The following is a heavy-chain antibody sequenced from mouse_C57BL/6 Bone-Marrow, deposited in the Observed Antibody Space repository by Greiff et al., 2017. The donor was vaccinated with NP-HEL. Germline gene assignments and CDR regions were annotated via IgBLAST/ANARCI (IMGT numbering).Heavy chain of an antibody. CDR1: GYTFTDYY. CDR3: ARSHYYGTPFDY. V-gene: IGHV1-19*01. Sequence: EVQLQQSGPVLVKPGASVKMSCKASGYTFTDYYMNWVKQSHGKSLEWIGVINPYNGGTSYNQKFKGKATLTVDKSSSTAYMELNSLTSEDSAVYYCARSHYYGTPFDYWGKGTTLTASS. D-gene: IGHD1-1*01. CDR2: INPYNGGT. J-gene: IGHJ2*01.